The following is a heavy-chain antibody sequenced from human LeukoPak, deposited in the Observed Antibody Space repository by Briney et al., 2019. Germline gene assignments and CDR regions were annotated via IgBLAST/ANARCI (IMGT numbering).Heavy chain of an antibody. CDR3: ASNDFWSGYDAFDI. CDR2: MNPNSGNT. Sequence: ASVKASCKASGYTFTSYDINWVRQATGQGLEWMGWMNPNSGNTGYAQKFQGRVTITRNTSISTAYMELSSLRSEDTAVYYCASNDFWSGYDAFDIWGQGTMVTVSS. V-gene: IGHV1-8*03. CDR1: GYTFTSYD. J-gene: IGHJ3*02. D-gene: IGHD3-3*01.